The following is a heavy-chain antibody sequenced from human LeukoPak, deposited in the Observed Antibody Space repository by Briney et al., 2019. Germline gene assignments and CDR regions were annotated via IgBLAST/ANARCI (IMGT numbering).Heavy chain of an antibody. Sequence: GASLKISCKGSGFTFTSYWIGWVRQMPGKGLEWMGIIYPTDSDTKYSPAFQGQVTISADRSTSAAYLQWSSLKASDTAIYYCARGDIRGFQIWGQGTMVTVSS. CDR2: IYPTDSDT. V-gene: IGHV5-51*01. CDR1: GFTFTSYW. J-gene: IGHJ3*02. D-gene: IGHD2-15*01. CDR3: ARGDIRGFQI.